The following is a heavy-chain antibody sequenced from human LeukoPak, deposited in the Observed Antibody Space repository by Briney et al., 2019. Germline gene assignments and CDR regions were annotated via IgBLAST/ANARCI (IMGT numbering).Heavy chain of an antibody. D-gene: IGHD4-23*01. CDR2: IYSGGST. V-gene: IGHV3-53*01. CDR1: GFTVSSNY. J-gene: IGHJ4*02. CDR3: ARSAYGGNSAGY. Sequence: PGGSLRLSCAASGFTVSSNYMSWVRQAPGKGLEWVSVIYSGGSTYYADSVKGRFTISRDNSKNTLYLQMNSLRAEDTAVYYRARSAYGGNSAGYWGQGTLVTVSS.